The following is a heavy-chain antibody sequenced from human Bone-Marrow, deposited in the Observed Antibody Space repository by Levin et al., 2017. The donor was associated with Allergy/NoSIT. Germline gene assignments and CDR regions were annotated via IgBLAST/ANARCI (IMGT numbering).Heavy chain of an antibody. V-gene: IGHV4-39*01. Sequence: ASETLSLTCTVSGGSISSSSYYWGWIRQPPGKGLEWIGSIYYSGSTYYNPSLKSRVTISVDTSKNQFSLKLSSVTAADTAVYYCASSRESYGDYGVYWGQGTLVTVSS. CDR3: ASSRESYGDYGVY. CDR1: GGSISSSSYY. D-gene: IGHD4-17*01. J-gene: IGHJ4*02. CDR2: IYYSGST.